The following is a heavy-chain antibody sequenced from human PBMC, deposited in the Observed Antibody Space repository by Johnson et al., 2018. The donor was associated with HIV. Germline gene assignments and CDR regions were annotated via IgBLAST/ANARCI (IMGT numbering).Heavy chain of an antibody. CDR2: ISSGGTT. V-gene: IGHV3-66*01. J-gene: IGHJ3*02. CDR3: TTGISWFGAITFDI. Sequence: VQVVESGGGLVPPGGSLRLSCTASEFTISGYYISWVRQAPGKGLEWVSVISSGGTTYYADSVKGRFTVSRDNSGNTLYLQMNSLKTEDTAVYYCTTGISWFGAITFDIWGQGTMVTVSS. CDR1: EFTISGYY. D-gene: IGHD3-10*01.